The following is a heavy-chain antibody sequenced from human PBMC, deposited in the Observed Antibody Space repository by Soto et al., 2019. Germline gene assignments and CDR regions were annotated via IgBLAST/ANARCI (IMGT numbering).Heavy chain of an antibody. Sequence: SETLSLTYTGYGGSFSGYYWSWIRQPPGKGLEWIGESNHSGSTNYNPSLKSRVTISVDTSKNQFSLKLSSVTAADTAVYYCARGLKSSSSRWFDPWGQGTLVT. J-gene: IGHJ5*02. CDR2: SNHSGST. V-gene: IGHV4-34*01. CDR3: ARGLKSSSSRWFDP. CDR1: GGSFSGYY. D-gene: IGHD6-6*01.